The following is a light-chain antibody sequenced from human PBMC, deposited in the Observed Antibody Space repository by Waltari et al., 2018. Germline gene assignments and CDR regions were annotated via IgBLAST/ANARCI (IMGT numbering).Light chain of an antibody. J-gene: IGKJ1*01. CDR1: ETVGRY. CDR2: DAS. Sequence: EIVLTQSPGTLSLSAGDRATLSCRASETVGRYLVWYQQKPGQAPRLLIYDASSRATGIPDRFRCSGSGTDFSLTISRLGPEDVAVYYCQHYVRLPVTFGQGTKGEIK. V-gene: IGKV3-20*01. CDR3: QHYVRLPVT.